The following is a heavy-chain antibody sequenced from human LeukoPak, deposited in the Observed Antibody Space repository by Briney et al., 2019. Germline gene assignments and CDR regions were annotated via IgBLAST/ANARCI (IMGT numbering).Heavy chain of an antibody. CDR2: IKSKADGGTT. CDR1: GVMFPSYW. CDR3: TTYNDRDAFDI. J-gene: IGHJ3*02. Sequence: GGSLRLSCAASGVMFPSYWMTWVRQAPGKGLEWVGRIKSKADGGTTDDAAPVKGRFTVSRDDSKNMLYLQMNSLKTEDTAVYYCTTYNDRDAFDIWGQGTMVTVSP. D-gene: IGHD1-14*01. V-gene: IGHV3-15*01.